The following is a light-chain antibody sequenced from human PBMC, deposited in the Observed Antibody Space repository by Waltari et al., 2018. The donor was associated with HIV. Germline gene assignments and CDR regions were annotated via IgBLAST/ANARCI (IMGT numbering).Light chain of an antibody. CDR2: EVT. CDR1: SNDVGSYNL. CDR3: CSYAGSSTLL. Sequence: QSALTQPASVSGSPGQSITISCTGTSNDVGSYNLFSWYQHHPGKAPKLLIFEVTKRPSGVSNRFSASKSGNTASLTISGLQAEDEADYYCCSYAGSSTLLFGGGTKLSVL. J-gene: IGLJ2*01. V-gene: IGLV2-23*02.